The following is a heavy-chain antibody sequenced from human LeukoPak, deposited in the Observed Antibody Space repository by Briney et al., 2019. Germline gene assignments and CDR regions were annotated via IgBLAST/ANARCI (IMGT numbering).Heavy chain of an antibody. Sequence: GGSLRLSCAASGFTFSSYAMHWVRQAPGKGLEWVAVISDDGSNKYYADSVKGRFTIPKDRSKNTLFLQMNSLRAEDTAVYYCAKQNVELMVFARSAFDIWGQGTMVTVSS. CDR3: AKQNVELMVFARSAFDI. D-gene: IGHD2-8*01. CDR1: GFTFSSYA. V-gene: IGHV3-30*18. CDR2: ISDDGSNK. J-gene: IGHJ3*02.